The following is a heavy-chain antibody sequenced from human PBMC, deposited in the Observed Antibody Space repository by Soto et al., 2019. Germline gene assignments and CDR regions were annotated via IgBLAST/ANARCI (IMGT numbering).Heavy chain of an antibody. CDR2: INTDGSIT. CDR1: GFTFSTYW. V-gene: IGHV3-74*01. Sequence: EVQLVESGGGLVQPGGSLRLSCAASGFTFSTYWMHWVRQAPGKGLMWVSRINTDGSITTYADPVKGRFTISRDNAKNTVYLQMNSLRDEDTALYYCATMASGGNWGQGTLVTVSS. J-gene: IGHJ4*02. D-gene: IGHD3-10*01. CDR3: ATMASGGN.